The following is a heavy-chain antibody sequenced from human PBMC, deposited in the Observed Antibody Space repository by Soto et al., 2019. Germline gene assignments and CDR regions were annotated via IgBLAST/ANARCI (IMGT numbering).Heavy chain of an antibody. Sequence: GESLKISCKGSGYDFTTYWIGWVRQMPGKGLEWMGIIYPGDSDTRYSPSFQGQVTISADSSISTAYLQWSSLKASDTAMYYCARQKNDFLTGYYHYYGMDVWGQGTTVTVSS. CDR1: GYDFTTYW. J-gene: IGHJ6*02. CDR3: ARQKNDFLTGYYHYYGMDV. CDR2: IYPGDSDT. V-gene: IGHV5-51*01. D-gene: IGHD3-9*01.